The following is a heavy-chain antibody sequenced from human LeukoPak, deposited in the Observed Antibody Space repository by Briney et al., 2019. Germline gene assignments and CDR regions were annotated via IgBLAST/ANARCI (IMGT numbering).Heavy chain of an antibody. CDR2: IIPIFGTA. V-gene: IGHV1-69*05. Sequence: SVKVSCKASGGTFSSYVISWVRQAPEQGLEWMGGIIPIFGTANYAQKFQGRVTITTDESTSTAYMELSSLRSEDTAVYYCARGLLVPDAFDIWGQGTMVTVSS. CDR3: ARGLLVPDAFDI. J-gene: IGHJ3*02. CDR1: GGTFSSYV. D-gene: IGHD3-10*01.